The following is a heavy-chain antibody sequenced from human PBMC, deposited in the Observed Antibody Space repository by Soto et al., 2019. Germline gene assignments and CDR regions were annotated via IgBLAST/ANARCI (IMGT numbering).Heavy chain of an antibody. D-gene: IGHD3-10*02. CDR2: ISSSGSAS. Sequence: PGGSLRLSCTASGFTFSSYEMNWVRQAPGKGLEWLSYISSSGSASATYYADSVKGRFTISRDNAKNSLYLQMNSLRAEDTAVYYCARDDIGLTMSVWGQGTLVTISS. V-gene: IGHV3-48*03. CDR1: GFTFSSYE. J-gene: IGHJ4*02. CDR3: ARDDIGLTMSV.